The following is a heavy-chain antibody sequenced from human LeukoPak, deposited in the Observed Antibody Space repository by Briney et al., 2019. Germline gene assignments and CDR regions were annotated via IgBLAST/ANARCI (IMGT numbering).Heavy chain of an antibody. CDR1: GFPFSSYW. V-gene: IGHV3-7*01. CDR2: IKQDGSKK. D-gene: IGHD1-20*01. CDR3: ARPGEGDNWNPWVV. J-gene: IGHJ4*02. Sequence: GGSLRLSCVASGFPFSSYWMTWVRQAPGKGLEWVANIKQDGSKKSYVDSVKGRFTISRDNAKSSLYLQMNSLRAEDTAVYYCARPGEGDNWNPWVVWGQGTLVTVSS.